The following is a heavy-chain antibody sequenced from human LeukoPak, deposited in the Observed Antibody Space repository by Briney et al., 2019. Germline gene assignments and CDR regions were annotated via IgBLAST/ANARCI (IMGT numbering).Heavy chain of an antibody. V-gene: IGHV3-30*18. CDR1: GFTFSSYG. Sequence: GGSLTLSCAASGFTFSSYGMHWVRQAPGKWLDWVAVISYDGSNEYYADSVKGRFTISRDNSKNTLYLQMNSLRAEDTAVYYCAKDRAMIVVVITTPDYWGQGTLVTVSS. D-gene: IGHD3-22*01. CDR3: AKDRAMIVVVITTPDY. CDR2: ISYDGSNE. J-gene: IGHJ4*02.